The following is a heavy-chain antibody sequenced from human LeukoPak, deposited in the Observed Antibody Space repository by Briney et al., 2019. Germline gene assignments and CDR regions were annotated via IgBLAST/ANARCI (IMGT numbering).Heavy chain of an antibody. CDR1: GYTFTGYY. Sequence: GASVKVSCKASGYTFTGYYMHWVRQAPGQGLEWMGWINPNSGGTNYAQKFQGRVTITADKSTSTAYMELSSLRSEDTAVYYCAYGSGSYLAGYYFDYWGQGTLVTVSS. V-gene: IGHV1-2*02. CDR3: AYGSGSYLAGYYFDY. CDR2: INPNSGGT. D-gene: IGHD3-10*01. J-gene: IGHJ4*02.